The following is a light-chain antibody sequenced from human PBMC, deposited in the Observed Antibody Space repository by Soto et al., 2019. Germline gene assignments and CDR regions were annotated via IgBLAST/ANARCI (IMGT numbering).Light chain of an antibody. CDR3: SSFTTSYFYV. CDR2: GVT. V-gene: IGLV2-14*01. Sequence: QSVLTQPASVSGSPGQSITISCTGSGSDIGAYNYVSWYQQHPGKAPKLLIHGVTRRPSGVSSRFSASKSAYTASLTISGLQPEDQANPSRSSFTTSYFYVFGPGTKVTVL. CDR1: GSDIGAYNY. J-gene: IGLJ1*01.